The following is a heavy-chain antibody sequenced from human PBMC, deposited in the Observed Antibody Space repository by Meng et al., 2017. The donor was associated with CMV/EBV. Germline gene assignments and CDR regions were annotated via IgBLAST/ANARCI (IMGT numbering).Heavy chain of an antibody. CDR1: GFTFSSYG. V-gene: IGHV3-33*06. CDR3: AKDESGWSSGGFDY. J-gene: IGHJ4*02. CDR2: IWYDGSNK. D-gene: IGHD6-19*01. Sequence: GESLKISCAASGFTFSSYGMHWVRQAPGKGLEWVAVIWYDGSNKYYADSVKGRFTISRDNSKNTLYLQMNSLRDEDTAVYYCAKDESGWSSGGFDYWGQGALVTVSS.